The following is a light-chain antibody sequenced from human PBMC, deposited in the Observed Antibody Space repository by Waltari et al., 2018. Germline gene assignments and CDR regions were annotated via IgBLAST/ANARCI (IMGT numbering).Light chain of an antibody. CDR1: QNINSF. V-gene: IGKV1-39*01. CDR3: QQSYSTWT. J-gene: IGKJ1*01. Sequence: DIQMTQSPSSLSASVGDRVTITCLASQNINSFLNWYQQKPGRAPKLLIYAASSLHSGVPSRFSGSGSGTDYTLTISSLQPEDFATYYCQQSYSTWTSGHGTKVEI. CDR2: AAS.